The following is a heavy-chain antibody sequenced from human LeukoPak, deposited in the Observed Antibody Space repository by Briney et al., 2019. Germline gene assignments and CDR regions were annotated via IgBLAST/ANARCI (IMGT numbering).Heavy chain of an antibody. CDR1: GGSISSYY. Sequence: SETLSLTCTVSGGSISSYYWSWIRQPPGKGLEWIGYIYYSGSTNYNPSLKSRVTISVDTSKNQFSLKLSSVTAADTAVYYCASYSYYYDSSGYFDYWGQGTLVTISS. V-gene: IGHV4-59*01. D-gene: IGHD3-22*01. CDR3: ASYSYYYDSSGYFDY. CDR2: IYYSGST. J-gene: IGHJ4*02.